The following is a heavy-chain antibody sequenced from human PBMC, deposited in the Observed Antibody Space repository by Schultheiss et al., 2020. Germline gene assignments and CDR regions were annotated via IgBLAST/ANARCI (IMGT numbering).Heavy chain of an antibody. CDR2: LSGGSTYI. CDR1: GLAFSSYG. D-gene: IGHD5-12*01. CDR3: ARSYSAYDYVGYFDS. V-gene: IGHV3-21*06. Sequence: GGSLRLSCAASGLAFSSYGMFWVRQAPGKGLEWVSSLSGGSTYIYYADSVRGRFTISRDNAKNSLYLQMNSLGDEDTAVYFCARSYSAYDYVGYFDSWGQGTLVTVSS. J-gene: IGHJ4*02.